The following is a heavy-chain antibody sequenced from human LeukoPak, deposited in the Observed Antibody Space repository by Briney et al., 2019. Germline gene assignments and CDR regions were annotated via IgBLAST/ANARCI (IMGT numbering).Heavy chain of an antibody. CDR3: ARAVWGICHCGGDCPYYFDY. J-gene: IGHJ4*02. V-gene: IGHV1-69*13. CDR2: IIPIFGTA. Sequence: SVKVSCKASGGTFSSYAISWVRQAPGQGLEWMGGIIPIFGTANYAQKFQGRVTITADESTSTAYMELSSLRSEDTAVYYCARAVWGICHCGGDCPYYFDYWGQGTLVTVSS. D-gene: IGHD2-21*01. CDR1: GGTFSSYA.